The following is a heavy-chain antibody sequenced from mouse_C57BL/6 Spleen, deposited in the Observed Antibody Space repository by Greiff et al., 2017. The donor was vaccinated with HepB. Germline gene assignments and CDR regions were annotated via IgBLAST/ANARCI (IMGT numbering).Heavy chain of an antibody. V-gene: IGHV3-6*01. J-gene: IGHJ1*03. D-gene: IGHD1-1*01. CDR2: ISYDGSN. CDR3: ARVGGTVYWYFDV. Sequence: DVQLQESGPGLVKPSQSLSLTCSVTGYSITSGYYWNWIRQFPGNKLEWMGYISYDGSNNYNPSLKNRISITRDTSKNQFFLKLNSVTTEDTATYYCARVGGTVYWYFDVWGTGTTVTVSS. CDR1: GYSITSGYY.